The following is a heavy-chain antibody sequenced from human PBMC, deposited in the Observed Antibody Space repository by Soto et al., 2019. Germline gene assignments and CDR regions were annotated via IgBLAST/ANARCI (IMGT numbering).Heavy chain of an antibody. D-gene: IGHD2-8*01. CDR1: GFSLNNYW. V-gene: IGHV3-74*01. Sequence: EVQLVESGGGLVQPGGALRLSCAASGFSLNNYWMHWVRQAPGKGLVWVSRINSDGSGRTYADSVKGRFTISRDDAKNTLFLQMNSLRVEDTAVYYCVRDANGPDTFDYWVQGTLVTVSP. CDR3: VRDANGPDTFDY. J-gene: IGHJ4*02. CDR2: INSDGSGR.